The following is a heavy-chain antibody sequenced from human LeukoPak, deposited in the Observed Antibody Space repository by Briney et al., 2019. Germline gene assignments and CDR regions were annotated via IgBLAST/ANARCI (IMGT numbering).Heavy chain of an antibody. V-gene: IGHV4-59*08. CDR1: GGSISSYY. CDR2: IYYSGST. J-gene: IGHJ3*02. D-gene: IGHD5-24*01. CDR3: ARPQGDGYKRGGAFDI. Sequence: SETLSLTCTVSGGSISSYYWSWIRQPPGKGLEWIGYIYYSGSTNYNPSLKSRVTISVDTSKNQFSLKLSSVTAADTAVYYCARPQGDGYKRGGAFDIWGQGTMVTVSS.